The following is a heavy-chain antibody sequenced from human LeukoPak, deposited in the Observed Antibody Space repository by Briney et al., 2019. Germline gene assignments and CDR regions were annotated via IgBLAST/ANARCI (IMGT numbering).Heavy chain of an antibody. D-gene: IGHD3-22*01. CDR1: GFTFSAFG. CDR2: ITKSGDST. V-gene: IGHV3-23*01. J-gene: IGHJ3*02. Sequence: GGSLRLSCAASGFTFSAFGMNWVRQAPGKGLEWVSTITKSGDSTYYGDSVKGRFTISRDNSKNTLYLQMNSLRAEDTAVYYCAKDYYDSSGPDAFDIWGQGTMVTVSS. CDR3: AKDYYDSSGPDAFDI.